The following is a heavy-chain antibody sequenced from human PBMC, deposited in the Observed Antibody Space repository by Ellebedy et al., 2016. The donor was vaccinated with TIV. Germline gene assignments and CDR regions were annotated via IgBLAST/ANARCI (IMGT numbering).Heavy chain of an antibody. CDR2: FDPEDGET. CDR3: VPLRIRPDW. V-gene: IGHV1-24*01. J-gene: IGHJ4*02. CDR1: GYTLSELF. D-gene: IGHD1-14*01. Sequence: AASVKVSCKVSGYTLSELFMHWLRQGPGEGLEWMGGFDPEDGETITAQKFQGRVTMTEDTSTDTAYLELSSLRSEDTAMYYCVPLRIRPDWWGQGTLVTVSP.